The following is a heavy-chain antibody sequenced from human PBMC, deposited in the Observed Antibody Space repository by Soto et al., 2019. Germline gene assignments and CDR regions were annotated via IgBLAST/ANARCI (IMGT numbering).Heavy chain of an antibody. V-gene: IGHV4-59*01. J-gene: IGHJ5*02. CDR3: ARGKSITMIVVAPWFDP. CDR1: GGPISSYY. CDR2: IYYSGST. Sequence: PSETLSLTCTVSGGPISSYYWSWIRQPPGKGLEWIGYIYYSGSTNYNPSLKSRVTISVDTSKNQFSLKLSSVTAADTAVYYCARGKSITMIVVAPWFDPWGQGTLVTVSS. D-gene: IGHD3-22*01.